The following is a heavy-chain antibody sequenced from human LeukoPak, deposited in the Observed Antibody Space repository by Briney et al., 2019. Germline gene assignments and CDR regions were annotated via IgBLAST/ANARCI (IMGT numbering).Heavy chain of an antibody. D-gene: IGHD4-17*01. V-gene: IGHV6-1*01. CDR1: GDSVSSNSAA. J-gene: IGHJ4*02. Sequence: SQTLSLTCAISGDSVSSNSAAWNWIRQSPSRGLEWLGRTYYRSKWYNDYAVSVKSRITINPDTSKNQFSLQLNSVTPEDTAVYYCARAGRDYGDYDYYFDYWGQGTLVTVSS. CDR3: ARAGRDYGDYDYYFDY. CDR2: TYYRSKWYN.